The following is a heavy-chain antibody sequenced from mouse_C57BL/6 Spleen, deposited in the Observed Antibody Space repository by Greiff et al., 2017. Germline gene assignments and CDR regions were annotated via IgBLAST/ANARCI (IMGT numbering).Heavy chain of an antibody. V-gene: IGHV2-9-1*01. Sequence: QVQLKQSGPGLVAPSQSLSITSTVSGFSLTSYAISWVRQPPGKGLEWLGVLWTGGGTNYNSALKSRLSISKDNSKSQVFLKMNSLQTDDTARYYCARNAVGYQAWFAYWGQGTLVTVSA. CDR3: ARNAVGYQAWFAY. CDR2: LWTGGGT. J-gene: IGHJ3*01. CDR1: GFSLTSYA. D-gene: IGHD2-2*01.